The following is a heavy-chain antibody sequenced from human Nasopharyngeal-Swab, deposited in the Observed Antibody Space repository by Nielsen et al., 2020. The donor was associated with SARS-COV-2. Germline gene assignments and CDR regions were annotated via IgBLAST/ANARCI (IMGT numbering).Heavy chain of an antibody. V-gene: IGHV3-43*01. Sequence: GESLKISCAASELTFDDYTMHWVRQAPGKGLEWVALISWDGGTTYYADSVKGRFTISRDNSKNSLSLQMNSLTTEDTAMYYCAKEGGLVESNGWYYFDYWGQGTLVTVSS. CDR2: ISWDGGTT. D-gene: IGHD6-19*01. CDR1: ELTFDDYT. CDR3: AKEGGLVESNGWYYFDY. J-gene: IGHJ4*02.